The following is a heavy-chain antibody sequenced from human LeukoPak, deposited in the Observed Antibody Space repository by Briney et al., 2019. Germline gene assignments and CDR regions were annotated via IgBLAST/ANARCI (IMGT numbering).Heavy chain of an antibody. Sequence: QSGGSLRLSCAASGISVTSNYMSWVRQAPGKGLEWLSVIYADGNTYYAGSVKGRFTISRDGSENALYLQMNSLRLDDTAVYYCARDLYKSGPSDYWGQGTLVSVSS. CDR3: ARDLYKSGPSDY. V-gene: IGHV3-66*01. D-gene: IGHD3-10*01. J-gene: IGHJ4*02. CDR1: GISVTSNY. CDR2: IYADGNT.